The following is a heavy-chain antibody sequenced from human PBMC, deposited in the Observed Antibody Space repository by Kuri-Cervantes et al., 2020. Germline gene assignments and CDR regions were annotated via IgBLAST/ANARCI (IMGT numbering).Heavy chain of an antibody. CDR3: ARYSSSLYYMDV. J-gene: IGHJ6*03. CDR2: INSDGSST. D-gene: IGHD6-6*01. Sequence: GGSLRLSCAASGFTFSSYWMSWVRKAPGKGLVWVSRINSDGSSTSYADSVKGRFTISSDKAKNTLYLQMNSLRAEDTAVYYCARYSSSLYYMDVWGKGTTVTVSS. CDR1: GFTFSSYW. V-gene: IGHV3-74*01.